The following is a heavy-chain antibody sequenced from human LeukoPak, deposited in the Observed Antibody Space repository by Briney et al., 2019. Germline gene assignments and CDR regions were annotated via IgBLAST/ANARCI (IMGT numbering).Heavy chain of an antibody. CDR1: GYTFTSYD. D-gene: IGHD1-26*01. CDR3: ARVVVGATIPHY. V-gene: IGHV1-8*01. CDR2: MNPNSGNT. Sequence: GASVKVSCKASGYTFTSYDINWVRQATGQGLEWMGWMNPNSGNTGYAQKFQGRVTMTRNTSISTAYMELSSLRSEDTAAYYCARVVVGATIPHYWGQGTLVTVSS. J-gene: IGHJ4*02.